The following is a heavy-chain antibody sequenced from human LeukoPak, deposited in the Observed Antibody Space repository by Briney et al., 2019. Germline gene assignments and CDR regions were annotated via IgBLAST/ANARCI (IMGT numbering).Heavy chain of an antibody. D-gene: IGHD1/OR15-1a*01. V-gene: IGHV3-23*01. CDR3: AKGNIGYFDY. J-gene: IGHJ4*02. CDR1: GFTSSAYG. CDR2: IGGSGGSS. Sequence: GGSLRLSCAASGFTSSAYGMSWVRQAPGKGLEWVSTIGGSGGSSYYADSVKGRFTISRDNYKNTLSLQMSSLRTDDTAVYYCAKGNIGYFDYWGQGTLVTVSS.